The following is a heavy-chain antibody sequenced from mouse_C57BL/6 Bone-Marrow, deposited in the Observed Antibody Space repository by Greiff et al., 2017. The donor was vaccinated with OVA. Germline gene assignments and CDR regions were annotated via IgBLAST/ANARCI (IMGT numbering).Heavy chain of an antibody. J-gene: IGHJ1*03. Sequence: LQQPGAELVRPGTSVKLSCKASGYTFTSYWMHWVKQRPGQGLEWIGVIDPSDSSTNYNQKFKGKATLTVDTSSSTAYMQLSSLTSEDSAVYYCAREGGYYYGSSPYWYFDVWGTGTTVTVSS. CDR1: GYTFTSYW. CDR3: AREGGYYYGSSPYWYFDV. CDR2: IDPSDSST. V-gene: IGHV1-59*01. D-gene: IGHD1-1*01.